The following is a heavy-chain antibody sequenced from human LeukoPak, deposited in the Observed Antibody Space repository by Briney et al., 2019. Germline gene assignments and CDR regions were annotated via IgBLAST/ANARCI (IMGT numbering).Heavy chain of an antibody. Sequence: SVKVSCKASGGTLSSYAISWVRQAPGQGLEWMGGIIPIFGTANYAQKFQGRVTITTDESTSTAYMELSSLRSEDTAVYYCARARRVVPAAIMHYYYYMDVWGKGTTVTVSS. CDR2: IIPIFGTA. V-gene: IGHV1-69*05. D-gene: IGHD2-2*01. J-gene: IGHJ6*03. CDR1: GGTLSSYA. CDR3: ARARRVVPAAIMHYYYYMDV.